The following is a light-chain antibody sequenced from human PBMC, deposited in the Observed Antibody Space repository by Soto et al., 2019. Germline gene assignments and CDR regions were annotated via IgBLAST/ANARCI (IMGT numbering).Light chain of an antibody. CDR1: QNIKKY. J-gene: IGKJ4*01. Sequence: DIQMTQSPSSLSASVGDRVTITCRASQNIKKYLNWYQQQPGKAPKLLIYTASSLQVGFPSRFSGSGSGTDFTLIISSLQPADSATYYCQQSVSAPLTFGGGTKVEIK. CDR3: QQSVSAPLT. V-gene: IGKV1-39*01. CDR2: TAS.